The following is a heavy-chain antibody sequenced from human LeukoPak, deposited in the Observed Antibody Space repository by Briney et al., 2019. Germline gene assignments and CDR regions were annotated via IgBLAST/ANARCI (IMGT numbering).Heavy chain of an antibody. Sequence: SQTLSLTCTVSGGSNTSVGYYWNWIRQPAGKELEWIGRIYPSESTNYNPSLKSRVTISIDTSKNQFSLNLNSVTAADTAVYYCARVGGYSYIDVWGEGTTVTISS. CDR2: IYPSEST. CDR1: GGSNTSVGYY. V-gene: IGHV4-61*02. CDR3: ARVGGYSYIDV. D-gene: IGHD3-16*01. J-gene: IGHJ6*03.